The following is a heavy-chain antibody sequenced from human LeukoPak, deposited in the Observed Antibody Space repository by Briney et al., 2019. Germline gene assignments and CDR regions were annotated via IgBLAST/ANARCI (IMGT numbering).Heavy chain of an antibody. V-gene: IGHV1-46*01. CDR2: INPSGGST. J-gene: IGHJ4*02. CDR3: AKEVRIAAAGFFDY. Sequence: ASVKVSCKASGYTFTSYYMHWVRQAPGQGLEWMGIINPSGGSTNYAQKFQGRVTMTRDTSTSTVYMELSSLRCEDTAVYYCAKEVRIAAAGFFDYWGQGTLVTISS. D-gene: IGHD6-13*01. CDR1: GYTFTSYY.